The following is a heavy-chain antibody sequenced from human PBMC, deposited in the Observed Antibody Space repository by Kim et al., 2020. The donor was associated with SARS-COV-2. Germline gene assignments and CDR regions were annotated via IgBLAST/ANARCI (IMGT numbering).Heavy chain of an antibody. D-gene: IGHD3-22*01. V-gene: IGHV1-3*01. J-gene: IGHJ6*02. Sequence: ASVKVSCKASGYTFTSYAMHWVRQAPGQRLEWMGWINAGNGNTKYSQKFQGRVTITRDTSASTAYMELSSLRSEDTAVYYCARDLRYYDSSGYYSFGMDVWGQGTTVTVSS. CDR3: ARDLRYYDSSGYYSFGMDV. CDR1: GYTFTSYA. CDR2: INAGNGNT.